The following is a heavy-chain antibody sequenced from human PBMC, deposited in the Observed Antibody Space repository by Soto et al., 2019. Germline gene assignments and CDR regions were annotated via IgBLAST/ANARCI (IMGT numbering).Heavy chain of an antibody. CDR3: ARQRRTMVRGVTSNPSRNPNWFDP. CDR1: GGSSSGYY. V-gene: IGHV4-59*08. D-gene: IGHD3-10*01. CDR2: IYYSGST. J-gene: IGHJ5*02. Sequence: SETLSLTCTVAGGSSSGYYGSWIRQPPGKGLEWIGYIYYSGSTNYNPSLKSRVTISVDTSKNQFSLKLSSVTAADTAVYYCARQRRTMVRGVTSNPSRNPNWFDPWGQGTLVTVSS.